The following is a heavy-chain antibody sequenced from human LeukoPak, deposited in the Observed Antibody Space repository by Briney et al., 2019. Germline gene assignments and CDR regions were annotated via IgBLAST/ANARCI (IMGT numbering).Heavy chain of an antibody. CDR1: GGSISSGGYY. CDR2: IYYSGST. J-gene: IGHJ6*02. V-gene: IGHV4-31*03. CDR3: ARLRVTTFYYYGMDV. Sequence: SETLSLTCTVSGGSISSGGYYWSWIRQHPGKGLEWIGYIYYSGSTYYNPSHKSRVTISVDTSKNQFSLKLSSVTAADTAVYYCARLRVTTFYYYGMDVWGQGTTVTVSS. D-gene: IGHD4-17*01.